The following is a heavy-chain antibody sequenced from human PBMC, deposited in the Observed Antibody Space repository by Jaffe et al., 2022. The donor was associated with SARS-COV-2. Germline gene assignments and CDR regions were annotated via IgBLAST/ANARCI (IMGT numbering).Heavy chain of an antibody. Sequence: QVQLRESGPGLVKPSETLSLTCTVSGGSISRYFWSWIRQPPGKGLEWIGYIYYSGSTNYNPSLKSRVTISVDTSKNQFSLDLTSVTAADTAVYYCARDSYCTSGSCYSDYWGQGALVTVSS. CDR3: ARDSYCTSGSCYSDY. CDR2: IYYSGST. CDR1: GGSISRYF. J-gene: IGHJ4*02. D-gene: IGHD2-15*01. V-gene: IGHV4-59*01.